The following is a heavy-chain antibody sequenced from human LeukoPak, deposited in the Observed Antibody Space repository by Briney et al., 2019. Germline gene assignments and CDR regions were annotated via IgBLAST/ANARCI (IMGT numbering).Heavy chain of an antibody. V-gene: IGHV3-53*05. Sequence: SGGSLRLSCAASGFTVSSNYMSWVRQAPGKGLEWVSVIYSGGSTYYADSVKGRFTISRDNSKNTLNLQMDSLRSEDTAVYYCARDFFPIADSTWYEIGYWGQGTLVTVSS. CDR3: ARDFFPIADSTWYEIGY. CDR1: GFTVSSNY. CDR2: IYSGGST. D-gene: IGHD6-13*01. J-gene: IGHJ4*02.